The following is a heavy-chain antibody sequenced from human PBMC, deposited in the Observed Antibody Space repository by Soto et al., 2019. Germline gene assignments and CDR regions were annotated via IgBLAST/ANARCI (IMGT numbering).Heavy chain of an antibody. J-gene: IGHJ4*02. D-gene: IGHD3-10*01. Sequence: GASVKVSCKASGFTFTSSAVQWVRQARGQRLEWIGWIVVGSGNTNYAQKFQVRVTITRDMSTSTAYMELSSLRSEDTAVYYCAALYGSGSYYNVGSLWGQGALVTVSS. CDR2: IVVGSGNT. CDR1: GFTFTSSA. CDR3: AALYGSGSYYNVGSL. V-gene: IGHV1-58*01.